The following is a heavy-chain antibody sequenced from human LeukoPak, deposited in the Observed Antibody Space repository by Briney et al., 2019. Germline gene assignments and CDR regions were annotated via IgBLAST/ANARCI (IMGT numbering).Heavy chain of an antibody. CDR2: ISSSGSTI. D-gene: IGHD2-15*01. Sequence: GGSLRLSCAASGFTFSSYEMNWVRQAPGKGLEWVSYISSSGSTIYYADSVKGRFTISRDNAKNSLYLQMNSLRAEDTAVYYCARESSGVDFDSWGQGTLVTVSS. CDR1: GFTFSSYE. V-gene: IGHV3-48*03. J-gene: IGHJ4*02. CDR3: ARESSGVDFDS.